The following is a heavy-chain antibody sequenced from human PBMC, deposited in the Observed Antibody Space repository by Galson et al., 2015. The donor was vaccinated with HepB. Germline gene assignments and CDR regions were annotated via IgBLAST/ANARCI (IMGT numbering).Heavy chain of an antibody. CDR2: ISYDGSNK. V-gene: IGHV3-30*18. J-gene: IGHJ6*03. Sequence: SLRLSCAASGFTFSNYAMSWVRQAPGKGLEWVAVISYDGSNKYYADSVKGRFTISRDNSKNTLYLQMNSLTSEDTAVYYCANNSPRHCSGGSCDSGPREGYSYYMAVWGKGTTVTVSS. CDR3: ANNSPRHCSGGSCDSGPREGYSYYMAV. D-gene: IGHD2-15*01. CDR1: GFTFSNYA.